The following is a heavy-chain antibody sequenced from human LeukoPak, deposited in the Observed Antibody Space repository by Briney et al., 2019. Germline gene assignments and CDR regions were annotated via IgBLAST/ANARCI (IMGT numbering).Heavy chain of an antibody. CDR3: ARARHGTMVRGVKYYFDY. V-gene: IGHV4-34*01. CDR1: GGSFSGYY. Sequence: PSETLSLTCAVYGGSFSGYYWSWIRQPPGKGLEWIGEINHSGSTNYNPSLKSRVTISVDTSKNQFSLKLSSVTAPDTAVYYSARARHGTMVRGVKYYFDYWGQGTLVTVSS. CDR2: INHSGST. J-gene: IGHJ4*02. D-gene: IGHD3-10*01.